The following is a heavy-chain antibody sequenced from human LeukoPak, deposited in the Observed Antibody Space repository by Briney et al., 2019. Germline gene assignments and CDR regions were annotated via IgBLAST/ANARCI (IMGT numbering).Heavy chain of an antibody. CDR3: ARQNYDNTGYYNWSDP. CDR1: GLSMSNGGYY. J-gene: IGHJ5*02. V-gene: IGHV4-4*02. CDR2: IHHSGNS. Sequence: SETLSLTCTVSGLSMSNGGYYWSWVRQPPGKGLEWIGEIHHSGNSNYNPSLKSRVTMSVDKSKNQFFLKLSSVTAADTAVYYCARQNYDNTGYYNWSDPWGQGTLVTVSS. D-gene: IGHD3-22*01.